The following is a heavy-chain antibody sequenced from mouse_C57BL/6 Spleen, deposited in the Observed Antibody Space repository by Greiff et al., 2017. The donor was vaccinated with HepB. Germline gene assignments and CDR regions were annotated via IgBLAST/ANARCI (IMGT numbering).Heavy chain of an antibody. CDR3: ARAYDYDYAMDY. CDR2: INPGSGGT. J-gene: IGHJ4*01. Sequence: QVQLQQSGAELVRPGTSVKVSCKASGYAFTNYLIEWVKQRPGQGLEWIGVINPGSGGTNYNEKFKGKATLTADKSSSTAYMQLSSLTSEDSAVYVCARAYDYDYAMDYWGQGTSVTVSA. D-gene: IGHD2-4*01. CDR1: GYAFTNYL. V-gene: IGHV1-54*01.